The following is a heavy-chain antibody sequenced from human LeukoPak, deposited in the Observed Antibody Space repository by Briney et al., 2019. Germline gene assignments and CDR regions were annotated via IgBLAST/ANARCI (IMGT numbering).Heavy chain of an antibody. CDR1: GGSISSYY. CDR3: ARDRITMVRGVIMEAPFYYYMDV. J-gene: IGHJ6*03. Sequence: PSETLSLTCTVSGGSISSYYWSWLRQPAGKGLEWIGRIYTSGSTNYNPSLKSRVTISVDKSKNQFSLKLSPVTAADTAVYYCARDRITMVRGVIMEAPFYYYMDVWGKGTTVTVSS. D-gene: IGHD3-10*01. V-gene: IGHV4-4*07. CDR2: IYTSGST.